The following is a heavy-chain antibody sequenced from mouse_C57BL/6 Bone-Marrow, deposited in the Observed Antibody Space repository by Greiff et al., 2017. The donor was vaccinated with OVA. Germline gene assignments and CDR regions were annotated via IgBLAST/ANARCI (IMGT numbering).Heavy chain of an antibody. Sequence: QVQLQQSGAELVRPGASVKLSCKASGYTFTDYYINWVKQRPGQGLGWIARIYPGSGNTYYNEKFKGKATLTAEKSSSTAYMQLSSLTSEDSAVYFCAREGYYYGSRFDYWGQGTTLTVSS. V-gene: IGHV1-76*01. D-gene: IGHD1-1*01. CDR2: IYPGSGNT. J-gene: IGHJ2*01. CDR3: AREGYYYGSRFDY. CDR1: GYTFTDYY.